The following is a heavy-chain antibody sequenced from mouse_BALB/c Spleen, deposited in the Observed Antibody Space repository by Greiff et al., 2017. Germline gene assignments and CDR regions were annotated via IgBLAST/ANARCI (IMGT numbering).Heavy chain of an antibody. CDR1: GYTFSSYW. CDR2: ILPGSGST. J-gene: IGHJ3*01. V-gene: IGHV1-9*01. D-gene: IGHD2-2*01. Sequence: QVQPQQSGAELMKPGASVKISCKATGYTFSSYWIEWVKQRPGHGLEWIGEILPGSGSTNYNEKFKGKATFTADTSSNTAYMQLSSLTSEDSAVYYCAKGGGYLPWFAYWGQGTLVTVSA. CDR3: AKGGGYLPWFAY.